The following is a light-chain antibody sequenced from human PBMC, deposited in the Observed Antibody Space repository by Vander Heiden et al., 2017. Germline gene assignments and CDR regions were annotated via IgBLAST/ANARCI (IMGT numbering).Light chain of an antibody. CDR3: QRSYSTPRT. CDR1: QSISSY. Sequence: DIQMTQSPSSLSASVGDRVTITCRASQSISSYLNWYQQKPGKAPKLLIYAASSLQSGVPSRFRGSGSGTDFTLTISSLQPEDFATYYCQRSYSTPRTFGQGTKVEIK. CDR2: AAS. V-gene: IGKV1-39*01. J-gene: IGKJ1*01.